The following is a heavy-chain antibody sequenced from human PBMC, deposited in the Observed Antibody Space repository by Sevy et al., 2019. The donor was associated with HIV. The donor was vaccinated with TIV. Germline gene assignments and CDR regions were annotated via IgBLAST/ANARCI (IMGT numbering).Heavy chain of an antibody. CDR3: ARLTYYYDSSGLGAFDI. CDR1: GYTFTGYY. Sequence: ASVKVSSKASGYTFTGYYMHWVRQAPGQGLEWMGCINPNSGGTNYAQKSQGRVTMTRDTSISTAYMELSRLRSDDTAVYYCARLTYYYDSSGLGAFDIWGQGTMVTVSS. V-gene: IGHV1-2*02. CDR2: INPNSGGT. J-gene: IGHJ3*02. D-gene: IGHD3-22*01.